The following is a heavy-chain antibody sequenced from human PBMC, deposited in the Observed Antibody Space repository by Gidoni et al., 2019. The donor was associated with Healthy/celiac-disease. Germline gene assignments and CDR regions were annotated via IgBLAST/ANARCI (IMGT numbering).Heavy chain of an antibody. CDR3: AGGSPPLSYYYYYGMDV. CDR2: IYYSGST. D-gene: IGHD3-16*01. V-gene: IGHV4-31*03. CDR1: GGSISRGGYY. Sequence: QVQLQESGPGLVKPSQTLSLPCTVSGGSISRGGYYWSWIRQHPGKGLEWIGYIYYSGSTYYNPSLKSRVTISVDTSKNQFSLKLSSVTAADAAVYYCAGGSPPLSYYYYYGMDVWGQGTTVTVSS. J-gene: IGHJ6*02.